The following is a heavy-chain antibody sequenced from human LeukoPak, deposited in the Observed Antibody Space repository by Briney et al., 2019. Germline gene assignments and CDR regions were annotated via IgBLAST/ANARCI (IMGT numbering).Heavy chain of an antibody. Sequence: GGSLRLSCAASGFTFDDYAMHWVRQAPGKGLEWVSLISWDGGSTYYADSVKGRFTISRDNSKNSLYLQMNSLRAEDTALYYCAKDIDYGSGSDYWGQGTLVTVSS. CDR3: AKDIDYGSGSDY. CDR1: GFTFDDYA. CDR2: ISWDGGST. D-gene: IGHD3-10*01. V-gene: IGHV3-43D*03. J-gene: IGHJ4*02.